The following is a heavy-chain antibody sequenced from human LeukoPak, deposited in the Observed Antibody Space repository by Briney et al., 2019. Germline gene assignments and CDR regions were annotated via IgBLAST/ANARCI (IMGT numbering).Heavy chain of an antibody. CDR1: GFTVSNNY. D-gene: IGHD1-7*01. J-gene: IGHJ4*02. V-gene: IGHV3-66*01. CDR3: ARDRLFGNLPDY. CDR2: IYSGGYT. Sequence: GGSLRLSCAASGFTVSNNYMSWVRQAPGKGLEWVSVIYSGGYTYYADSVKGRFTISRDNAKNSLNLQMNSLRAEDTAVYYCARDRLFGNLPDYWGQGTLVTVSS.